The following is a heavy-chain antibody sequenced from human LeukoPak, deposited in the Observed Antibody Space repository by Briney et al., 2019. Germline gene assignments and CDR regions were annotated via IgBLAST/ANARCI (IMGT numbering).Heavy chain of an antibody. J-gene: IGHJ4*02. CDR2: IKQDGTEK. CDR3: ARDGFGTGSN. D-gene: IGHD3-16*01. V-gene: IGHV3-7*03. CDR1: GVTFSNYW. Sequence: GGSLRLSCEASGVTFSNYWMSWVRQAPGMGPEWLANIKQDGTEKFYMASVRGRFIISRDNAKSSLYLQMNSLRVEDTAVYYCARDGFGTGSNWGQGTLVTVSS.